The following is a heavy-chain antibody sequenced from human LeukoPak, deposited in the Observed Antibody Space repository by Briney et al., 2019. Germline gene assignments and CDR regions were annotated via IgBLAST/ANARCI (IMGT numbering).Heavy chain of an antibody. V-gene: IGHV3-23*01. Sequence: GGSLRLSCAASGFTFSSYAMSWVRQAPGKGLEWVSAISGSGGSTYYADSVKGRFTISRDNSKNTLYLQMNSLRAEDTAVYYCARVPSLRIAAAGKDYWGQGTLVTVSS. J-gene: IGHJ4*02. CDR3: ARVPSLRIAAAGKDY. D-gene: IGHD6-13*01. CDR2: ISGSGGST. CDR1: GFTFSSYA.